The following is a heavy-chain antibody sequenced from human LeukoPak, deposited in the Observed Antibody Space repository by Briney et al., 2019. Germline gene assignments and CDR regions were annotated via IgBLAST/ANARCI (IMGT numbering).Heavy chain of an antibody. J-gene: IGHJ4*02. CDR1: GGSFSGYY. CDR3: ARMIAVAGQYYYLDY. CDR2: INHSGST. V-gene: IGHV4-34*01. Sequence: SETLSLTCAVYGGSFSGYYWSWIRQPPGKGLEWIGEINHSGSTNYNPSLKSQVTISVDTSKNQFSLKLSSVTAADTAVYYCARMIAVAGQYYYLDYWGQGTLVTVSS. D-gene: IGHD6-19*01.